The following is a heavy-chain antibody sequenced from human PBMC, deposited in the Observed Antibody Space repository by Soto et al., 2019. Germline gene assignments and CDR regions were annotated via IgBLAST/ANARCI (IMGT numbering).Heavy chain of an antibody. V-gene: IGHV4-31*03. D-gene: IGHD5-18*01. CDR1: GGSISSGCYY. Sequence: QVQLQESGPGLVKPSQTLSLTCTVSGGSISSGCYYWSWIRQHPGKGLEWIGYIYYSGSTDYTPSLKNRVTISVDTSTNQFSLKLSAVTAADTAVYYCARSGYGYSPNPLLYWGQGTLVTVSS. CDR3: ARSGYGYSPNPLLY. J-gene: IGHJ4*02. CDR2: IYYSGST.